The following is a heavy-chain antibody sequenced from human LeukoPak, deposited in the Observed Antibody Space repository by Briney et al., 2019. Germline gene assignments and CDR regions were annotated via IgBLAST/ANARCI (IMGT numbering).Heavy chain of an antibody. CDR2: ICGSGGST. CDR3: AKVGGISITMIVVNYFDY. CDR1: GFTFSSYA. J-gene: IGHJ4*02. V-gene: IGHV3-23*01. Sequence: PGGSLRLSCAASGFTFSSYAMSWVRQAPGEGREWVSAICGSGGSTYYADSAKGRFTISRDNTKNTLYLQMNSLRAEDRAVYYCAKVGGISITMIVVNYFDYWGQGTLVTVSS. D-gene: IGHD3-22*01.